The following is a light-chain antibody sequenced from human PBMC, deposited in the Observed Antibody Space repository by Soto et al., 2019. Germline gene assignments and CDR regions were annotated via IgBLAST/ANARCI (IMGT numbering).Light chain of an antibody. CDR2: GAS. CDR3: QQYNNWPWT. V-gene: IGKV3-15*01. Sequence: ETVMTQSPATLSVSPGERPTLSCRASQSVATNLAWYQKKPGQPPRLLIYGASTRATGIPARLSGSGSGTEFTLTISSLKYVDFAVYSCQQYNNWPWTFGHGTKVDIK. J-gene: IGKJ1*01. CDR1: QSVATN.